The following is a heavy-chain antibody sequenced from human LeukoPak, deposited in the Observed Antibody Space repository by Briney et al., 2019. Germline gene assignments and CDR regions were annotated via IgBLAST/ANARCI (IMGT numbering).Heavy chain of an antibody. CDR2: ISGSGGST. V-gene: IGHV3-23*01. Sequence: GGSLRLSCAASAFTISSYGMTWLRQAPGKGLEWVALISGSGGSTYYADSVKGRFTISRDNSKNTVYLQMNSLRAEDTAVYYCAKGPQLGSGYDPDSWGQGTLATVSS. CDR1: AFTISSYG. J-gene: IGHJ4*02. D-gene: IGHD3-22*01. CDR3: AKGPQLGSGYDPDS.